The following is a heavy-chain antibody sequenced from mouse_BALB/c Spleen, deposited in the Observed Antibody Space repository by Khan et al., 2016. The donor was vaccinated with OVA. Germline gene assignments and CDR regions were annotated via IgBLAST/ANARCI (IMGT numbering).Heavy chain of an antibody. J-gene: IGHJ3*01. CDR1: GFTFSTFG. CDR2: ISTGGSYT. CDR3: TRLAYYYDSEGFAY. V-gene: IGHV5-6*01. D-gene: IGHD1-1*01. Sequence: EVELVESGGDLVKPGGSLKLSCAASGFTFSTFGMSWVRQTPDKRLEWVATISTGGSYTYYPDIVKGRFIISRDNAKNTLDLQMSSLKSDDTAMYYCTRLAYYYDSEGFAYWGQGTLVTVSA.